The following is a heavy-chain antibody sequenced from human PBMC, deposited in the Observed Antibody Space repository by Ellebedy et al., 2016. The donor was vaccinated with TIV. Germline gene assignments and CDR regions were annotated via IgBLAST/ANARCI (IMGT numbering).Heavy chain of an antibody. Sequence: GESLKISXAASGFTFSTYAMSWVRQAPGKGLEWVSAIRGSGGTTFYADSVKGRFTISRDNSKNTLYLQMDSLRAEDTAVYYCAKFRGYCSNTNYWHFDYWGQGTLVTVSS. CDR3: AKFRGYCSNTNYWHFDY. D-gene: IGHD2-2*01. J-gene: IGHJ4*02. CDR1: GFTFSTYA. V-gene: IGHV3-23*01. CDR2: IRGSGGTT.